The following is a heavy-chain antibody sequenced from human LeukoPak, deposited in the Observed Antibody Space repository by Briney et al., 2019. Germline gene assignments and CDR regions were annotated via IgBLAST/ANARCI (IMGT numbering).Heavy chain of an antibody. CDR2: INHSGST. CDR1: GGSFSGYY. D-gene: IGHD5-12*01. V-gene: IGHV4-34*01. Sequence: PSETLSLTCAVYGGSFSGYYWSRIRQPPGKGLEWIGEINHSGSTNYNPSLKSRVTISVDTSKNQFSLKLSSVTAADTAVYYCARDDIVATSDAFDIWGQGTMVTVSS. J-gene: IGHJ3*02. CDR3: ARDDIVATSDAFDI.